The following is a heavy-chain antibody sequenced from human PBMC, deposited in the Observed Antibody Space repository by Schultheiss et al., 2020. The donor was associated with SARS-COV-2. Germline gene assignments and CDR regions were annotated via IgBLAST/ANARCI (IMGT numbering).Heavy chain of an antibody. D-gene: IGHD1-26*01. J-gene: IGHJ6*02. CDR2: IYSGGST. Sequence: GGSLRLSCAASGFTFSSYSMNWVRQAPGKGLEWVSVIYSGGSTYYVDSLKGRFTISRDNSKNIMYLQLNSLRAEDTAVYYCARERWELVVADYKYYGTDVWGQGTAVTVSS. CDR3: ARERWELVVADYKYYGTDV. CDR1: GFTFSSYS. V-gene: IGHV3-53*01.